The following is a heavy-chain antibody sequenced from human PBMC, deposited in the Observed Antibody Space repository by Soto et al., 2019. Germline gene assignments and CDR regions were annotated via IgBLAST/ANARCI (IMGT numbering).Heavy chain of an antibody. V-gene: IGHV4-31*03. Sequence: QVQLQESGPGLVKPSQTLSLTCTVSGGSISSGGYYWSWIRQHPGKGLEWIGYIYYSGSTYYNPSLKSRVTISVDTSKNQFSLKLSSVTAADTAVYYCASGGMVSCDFWSGCFDYWGQGTLVTVSS. J-gene: IGHJ4*02. D-gene: IGHD3-3*01. CDR2: IYYSGST. CDR3: ASGGMVSCDFWSGCFDY. CDR1: GGSISSGGYY.